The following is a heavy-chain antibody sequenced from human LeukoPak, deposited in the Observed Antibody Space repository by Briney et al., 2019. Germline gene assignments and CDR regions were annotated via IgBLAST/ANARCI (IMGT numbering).Heavy chain of an antibody. J-gene: IGHJ4*02. CDR2: INAGNGNT. Sequence: GASVKVSCKASGYTFTSYAMHWVRQAPGQRLEWMGWINAGNGNTKYSQKFQGRVTITRDTSASTAYMELSSLRSEDTAVYYCAKGMEYYDYVWGSYFDYWGQGTLVTVSS. D-gene: IGHD3-16*01. CDR1: GYTFTSYA. V-gene: IGHV1-3*01. CDR3: AKGMEYYDYVWGSYFDY.